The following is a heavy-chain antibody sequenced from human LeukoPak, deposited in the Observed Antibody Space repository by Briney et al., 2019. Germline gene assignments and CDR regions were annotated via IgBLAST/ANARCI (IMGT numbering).Heavy chain of an antibody. CDR2: ISYDGSNK. CDR1: GFTFSSYA. D-gene: IGHD3-10*01. Sequence: GGSLRLSCAASGFTFSSYAMHWIRQAPGKGLEWVAVISYDGSNKYYADSVKGRFTISRDNSKNTLYLQMNSLRAEDTAVYYCAKYYYGSGDVWGKGTTVTVSS. CDR3: AKYYYGSGDV. V-gene: IGHV3-30*04. J-gene: IGHJ6*04.